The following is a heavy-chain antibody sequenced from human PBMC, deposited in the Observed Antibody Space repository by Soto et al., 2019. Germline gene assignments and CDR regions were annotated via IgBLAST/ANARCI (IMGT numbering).Heavy chain of an antibody. CDR3: AREVGRYVYYYYGIDV. CDR1: GFTFSDYY. D-gene: IGHD1-26*01. Sequence: GGSLRLSCAASGFTFSDYYMSWIRQAPGKGLEWVSYISSSGSTIYYADSVKGRFTISRDNAKNSLYLQMNSLRAEDTAVYYCAREVGRYVYYYYGIDVWGQGTTVTVSS. J-gene: IGHJ6*02. V-gene: IGHV3-11*01. CDR2: ISSSGSTI.